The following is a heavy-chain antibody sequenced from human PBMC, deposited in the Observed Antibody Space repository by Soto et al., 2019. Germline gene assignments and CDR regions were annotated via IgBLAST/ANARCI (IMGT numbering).Heavy chain of an antibody. V-gene: IGHV1-2*06. J-gene: IGHJ3*01. CDR3: ARDRDYYDCGGF. D-gene: IGHD3-22*01. CDR1: GYTFTNYY. Sequence: ASVKVSCKASGYTFTNYYIHWVRQAPGQGLEWMGRINPNTGTANDAPKYQGRVTMTSDTSTNTAYMELRSLRSDDTAVYYCARDRDYYDCGGFWGQGTMVTVSS. CDR2: INPNTGTA.